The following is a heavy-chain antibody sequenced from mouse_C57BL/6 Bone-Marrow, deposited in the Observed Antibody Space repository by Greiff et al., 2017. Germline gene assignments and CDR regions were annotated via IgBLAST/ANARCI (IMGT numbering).Heavy chain of an antibody. D-gene: IGHD2-5*01. Sequence: VQLVESGAELARPGASVKMSCKASGYTFTSYTMHWVKQRPGQGLEWIGYINPSSGETKYNQKFKDKATLTADKSSSTAYMQRRSLTSEDSAVYYCARGYSNYYYWGQGTTLTVSS. J-gene: IGHJ2*01. V-gene: IGHV1-4*01. CDR2: INPSSGET. CDR1: GYTFTSYT. CDR3: ARGYSNYYY.